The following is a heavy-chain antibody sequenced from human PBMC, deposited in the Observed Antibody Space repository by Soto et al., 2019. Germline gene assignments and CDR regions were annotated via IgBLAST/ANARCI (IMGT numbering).Heavy chain of an antibody. D-gene: IGHD3-10*01. CDR3: ARDGLGLSYFDY. J-gene: IGHJ4*02. Sequence: SVKVSCKASGGTFSSYAISWVRQAPGQGLEWMGGIIPIFGTANYAQKFQGRVTITADESTSTAYMELSSLRSEDTAVYYCARDGLGLSYFDYWGQGTLVTVSS. CDR2: IIPIFGTA. V-gene: IGHV1-69*13. CDR1: GGTFSSYA.